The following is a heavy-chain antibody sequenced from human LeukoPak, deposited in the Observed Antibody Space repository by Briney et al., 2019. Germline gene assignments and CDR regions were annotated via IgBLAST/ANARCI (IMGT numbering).Heavy chain of an antibody. V-gene: IGHV1-8*01. J-gene: IGHJ4*02. CDR3: ARDFMITFGGVIVFDY. CDR1: GYTFTSYD. CDR2: VNPNSGNT. Sequence: ASVKVSCKTSGYTFTSYDLNWVRQATGQGLEWMGWVNPNSGNTGYAQKLQGRVTMTTDTSTSTAYMELRSLRSDDTAVYYCARDFMITFGGVIVFDYWGQGTLVTVSS. D-gene: IGHD3-16*02.